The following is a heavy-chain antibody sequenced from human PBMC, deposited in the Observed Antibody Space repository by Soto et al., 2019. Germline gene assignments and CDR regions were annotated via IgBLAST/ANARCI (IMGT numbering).Heavy chain of an antibody. CDR3: ASESYGGEFDS. J-gene: IGHJ4*02. CDR1: GYTFTSYA. D-gene: IGHD4-17*01. Sequence: ASVKVSCKASGYTFTSYAMHWVRQAPGQRLEWMGWINAGNGNTKYPQKFQGRVTITRDTSASTAYMELSSLRSEDTAVYYCASESYGGEFDSWGQGTLVTVSS. V-gene: IGHV1-3*01. CDR2: INAGNGNT.